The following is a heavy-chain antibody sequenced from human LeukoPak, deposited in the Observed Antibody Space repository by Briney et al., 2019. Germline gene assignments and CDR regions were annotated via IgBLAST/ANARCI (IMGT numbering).Heavy chain of an antibody. D-gene: IGHD3-22*01. V-gene: IGHV3-23*01. CDR1: GFTFSSYA. CDR2: ISGSGGST. CDR3: AKSLGNYYDSGGYYSVDY. Sequence: GGSLRLSCAASGFTFSSYAMSWVRQAPGKGLEWVSAISGSGGSTYYADSVKGRFTISRDNSKNTLYLQMNSLRAEDTAVYYCAKSLGNYYDSGGYYSVDYWGQGTLVTVSS. J-gene: IGHJ4*02.